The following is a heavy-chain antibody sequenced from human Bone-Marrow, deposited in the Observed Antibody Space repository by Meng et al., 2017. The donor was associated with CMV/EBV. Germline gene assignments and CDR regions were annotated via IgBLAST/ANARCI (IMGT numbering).Heavy chain of an antibody. Sequence: ASVKVSCKASGYTFTGYYMHWVRQAPGQGLEWMGWINPNSGGTNYAQKFQGRVTMTRDTSISTAYMELSRLRSDDTAVYYCARERGELAAAGTDYGMDVWGQGPTVTFYS. CDR3: ARERGELAAAGTDYGMDV. CDR1: GYTFTGYY. CDR2: INPNSGGT. D-gene: IGHD6-13*01. J-gene: IGHJ6*01. V-gene: IGHV1-2*02.